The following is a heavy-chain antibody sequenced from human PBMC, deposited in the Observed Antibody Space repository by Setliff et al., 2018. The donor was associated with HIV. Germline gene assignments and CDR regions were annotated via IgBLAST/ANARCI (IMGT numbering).Heavy chain of an antibody. Sequence: SETLSLTCNVSGGSITSYYWSWIRQPPGKGLEWIGYIFYSGSTYYSPSLKSRLTISVDTSKNQFSLNLSSVTAADTAVYYCARYDYGDFDYWGQGTPVTVSS. CDR3: ARYDYGDFDY. V-gene: IGHV4-59*12. CDR2: IFYSGST. CDR1: GGSITSYY. D-gene: IGHD4-17*01. J-gene: IGHJ4*02.